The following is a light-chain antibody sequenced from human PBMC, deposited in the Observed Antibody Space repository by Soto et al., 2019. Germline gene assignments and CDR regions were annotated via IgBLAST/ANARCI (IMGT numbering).Light chain of an antibody. J-gene: IGKJ1*01. CDR3: QQSYSTSWK. CDR2: GAS. Sequence: DIQMTQSPSSLSAYVGDRVTIPCRASQSISTYLNWYQQKPGKAPKLLIYGASSLQSGVPSGFSGTGSGTDFTLTISSLQPEDFATYYCQQSYSTSWKFGQGTNVDIK. CDR1: QSISTY. V-gene: IGKV1-39*01.